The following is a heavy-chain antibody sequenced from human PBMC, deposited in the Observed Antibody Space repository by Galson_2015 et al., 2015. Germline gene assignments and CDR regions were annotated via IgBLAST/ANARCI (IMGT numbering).Heavy chain of an antibody. CDR3: ARHRVNDYGDCHSVDV. D-gene: IGHD4-17*01. J-gene: IGHJ6*01. Sequence: SETLSLTCPVSSGSISSSRNYWGWFRQPPGKGLEYLGTIYHTGRNYYNPSLKSRVTMSVDTSKNQFSLNLTSVAAADTAVYYCARHRVNDYGDCHSVDVWGQGTTVTVSP. CDR1: SGSISSSRNY. V-gene: IGHV4-39*01. CDR2: IYHTGRN.